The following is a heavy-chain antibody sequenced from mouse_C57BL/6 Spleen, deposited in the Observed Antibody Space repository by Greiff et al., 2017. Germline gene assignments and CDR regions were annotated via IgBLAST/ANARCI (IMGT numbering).Heavy chain of an antibody. V-gene: IGHV1-76*01. J-gene: IGHJ2*01. D-gene: IGHD2-1*01. Sequence: QVQLQQSGAELVRPGASVKLSCKASGYTFTDYYINWVKQRPGQGLEWIARIYPGSGNTYYNEKFKGKATLTAEKSSSTAYMQLSSLTSEDSAVYFCARDLLYGYYFDYWGQGTTLTVSS. CDR3: ARDLLYGYYFDY. CDR2: IYPGSGNT. CDR1: GYTFTDYY.